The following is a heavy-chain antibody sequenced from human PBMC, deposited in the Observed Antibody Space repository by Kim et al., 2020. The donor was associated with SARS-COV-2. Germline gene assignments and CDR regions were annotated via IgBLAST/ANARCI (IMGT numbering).Heavy chain of an antibody. CDR2: INHSGST. CDR3: ARVFDCSSTSCPYGMDV. V-gene: IGHV4-34*01. CDR1: GGSFSGYY. Sequence: SETLSLTCAVYGGSFSGYYWSWIRQPPGKGLEWIGEINHSGSTNYNPSHKSRVTISVDTSKNQFSLKLSSVTAADTAVYYCARVFDCSSTSCPYGMDVWGQGTTVTVSS. J-gene: IGHJ6*02. D-gene: IGHD2-2*01.